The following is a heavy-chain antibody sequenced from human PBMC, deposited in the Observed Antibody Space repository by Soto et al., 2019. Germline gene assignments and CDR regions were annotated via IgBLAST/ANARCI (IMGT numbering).Heavy chain of an antibody. Sequence: GGSLRLSCAASGFTFSSYAMSWVRQAPGKGLEWVPAISGSGGSTYYADSVKGRFTISRDNSKNTLYLQMNSLRAEDTAVYYCAKASNYYDSSGYYDYWGQGTLVTVSS. CDR2: ISGSGGST. D-gene: IGHD3-22*01. CDR3: AKASNYYDSSGYYDY. J-gene: IGHJ4*02. CDR1: GFTFSSYA. V-gene: IGHV3-23*01.